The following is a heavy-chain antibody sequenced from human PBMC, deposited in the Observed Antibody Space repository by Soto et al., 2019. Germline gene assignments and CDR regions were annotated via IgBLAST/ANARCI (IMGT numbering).Heavy chain of an antibody. Sequence: QVQLQQWGAGLLKPSEPLSLTCAVYGGSFSGYYWTWIRQPPGTGLEWIGEINHSGSTNYNPSLKSRVTISVDTSQNQFSLKMTSVTASDTAVYYCARDKITGLFDYWGPGTLVTVSS. D-gene: IGHD2-8*02. CDR2: INHSGST. CDR3: ARDKITGLFDY. V-gene: IGHV4-34*01. CDR1: GGSFSGYY. J-gene: IGHJ4*02.